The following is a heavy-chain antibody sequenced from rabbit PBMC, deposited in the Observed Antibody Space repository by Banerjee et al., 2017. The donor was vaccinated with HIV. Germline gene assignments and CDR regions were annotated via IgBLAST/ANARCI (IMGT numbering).Heavy chain of an antibody. D-gene: IGHD1-1*01. V-gene: IGHV1S40*01. J-gene: IGHJ4*01. Sequence: QSLEESGGDLVKPGASLTLTCTASGFSFSSSYYMCWVRQAPGKGLEWIACIYAGSSGSTYYANWAKGRFTISKTSSTTVTLQMTSLTAADTATYFCARFYIISDVDYFNLWGQGTLVTVS. CDR1: GFSFSSSYY. CDR3: ARFYIISDVDYFNL. CDR2: IYAGSSGST.